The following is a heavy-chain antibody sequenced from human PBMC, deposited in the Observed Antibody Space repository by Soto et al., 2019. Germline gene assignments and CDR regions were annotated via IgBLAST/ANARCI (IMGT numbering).Heavy chain of an antibody. CDR3: ARRRSIAARSFDY. V-gene: IGHV4-34*01. D-gene: IGHD6-6*01. Sequence: SETLSLTCAVYGGSFSGYYWSWIRQPPGKGLEWIGEINHSGSTSYNPSLKSRVTISVDTSKNQFSLKLSSVTAADTAVYYCARRRSIAARSFDYWGQGTLVTVS. CDR2: INHSGST. J-gene: IGHJ4*02. CDR1: GGSFSGYY.